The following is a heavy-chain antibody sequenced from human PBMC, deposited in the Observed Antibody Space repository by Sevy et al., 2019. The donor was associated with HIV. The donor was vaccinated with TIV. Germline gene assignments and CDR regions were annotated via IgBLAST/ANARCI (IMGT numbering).Heavy chain of an antibody. Sequence: SESLSLTCTVSGGSISSGGYYWSWIRQHPGKGLEWIGYIYYSGSTYYNPSLKSRVTISVDTSKNRFSLKLSSVTAADSAVYYCARVVDWQFLISYFDYWGQGTWVTVSS. J-gene: IGHJ4*02. D-gene: IGHD2-15*01. CDR2: IYYSGST. V-gene: IGHV4-31*03. CDR1: GGSISSGGYY. CDR3: ARVVDWQFLISYFDY.